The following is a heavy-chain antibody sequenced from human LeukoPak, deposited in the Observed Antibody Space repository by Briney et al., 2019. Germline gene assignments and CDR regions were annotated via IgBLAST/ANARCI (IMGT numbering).Heavy chain of an antibody. CDR2: INPSGSDT. CDR1: GYTFTAYY. Sequence: ASVKVSCKATGYTFTAYYMHWVRQAPGQGLEWMGLINPSGSDTVYAQKFQGRLTMTRDMSTSTDYMELSSLRFDDTAVYYCATSSIAARDPRKNAFDIWGQGTMVTVSS. J-gene: IGHJ3*02. V-gene: IGHV1-46*01. CDR3: ATSSIAARDPRKNAFDI. D-gene: IGHD6-6*01.